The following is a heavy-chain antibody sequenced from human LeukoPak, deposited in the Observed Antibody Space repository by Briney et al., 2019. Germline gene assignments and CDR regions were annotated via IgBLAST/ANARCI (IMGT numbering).Heavy chain of an antibody. J-gene: IGHJ4*02. D-gene: IGHD3-10*01. V-gene: IGHV4-4*07. Sequence: SETLSLTCTVSGGSISSYYWSWIRQPAGKGLEWIGSIYYSGSTYYNPSLKSRVTISVDTSKNQFSLKLSSVTAADTAVYYCARESNPYYYGSGSPNQSRWGQGTLVTVSS. CDR1: GGSISSYY. CDR3: ARESNPYYYGSGSPNQSR. CDR2: IYYSGST.